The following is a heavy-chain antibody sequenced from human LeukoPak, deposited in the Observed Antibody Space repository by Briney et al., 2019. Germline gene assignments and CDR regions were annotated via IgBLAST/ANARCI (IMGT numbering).Heavy chain of an antibody. CDR2: ISWNSGSI. CDR3: AGKGGFDY. J-gene: IGHJ4*02. CDR1: GFTFDDYA. V-gene: IGHV3-9*01. Sequence: GGSLRLSCAASGFTFDDYAMHWVRQAPGKGLEWVSGISWNSGSIGYADSVKGRFTISRDNAKNSLYLQMNSLRAEDTALYYCAGKGGFDYWGQGTLVTVSS.